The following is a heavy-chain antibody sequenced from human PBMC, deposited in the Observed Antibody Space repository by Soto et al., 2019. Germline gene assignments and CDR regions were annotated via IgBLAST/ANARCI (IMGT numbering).Heavy chain of an antibody. V-gene: IGHV4-39*07. CDR3: ARGGRRSPGMDV. CDR2: IYYSGST. CDR1: GGSISSSSYY. J-gene: IGHJ6*02. Sequence: SEILSLTCTVSGGSISSSSYYWGWIRQPPGRGLEWIGSIYYSGSTYYNPSLKSRVTISVDTSKNQFSLKLSSVTAADTAVYYCARGGRRSPGMDVWGQGTTVTVSS.